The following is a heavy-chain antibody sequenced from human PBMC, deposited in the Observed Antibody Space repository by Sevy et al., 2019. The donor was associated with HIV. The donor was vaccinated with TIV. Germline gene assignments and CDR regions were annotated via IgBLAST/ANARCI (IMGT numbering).Heavy chain of an antibody. CDR3: ARGSSGWYMHFDY. D-gene: IGHD6-19*01. CDR1: GYTFTTYG. CDR2: IGAYNGNT. V-gene: IGHV1-18*01. Sequence: ASVKVSCKASGYTFTTYGISWVRQAPGQGLEWMGWIGAYNGNTNYAQKFQGRVTMTTDTSTSTAYMELGSLRSDEAAVYFCARGSSGWYMHFDYWGQGTLVTVSS. J-gene: IGHJ4*02.